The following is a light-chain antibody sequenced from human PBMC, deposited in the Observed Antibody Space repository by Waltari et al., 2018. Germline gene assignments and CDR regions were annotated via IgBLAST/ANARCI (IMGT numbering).Light chain of an antibody. J-gene: IGKJ1*01. CDR3: QNHERLPAT. V-gene: IGKV3-20*01. CDR2: AAS. Sequence: VFTQSPGTLSLSPGETATLSCRASQSISKYLVWYQQRPGHAPRLLIYAASTRATGVPDRFSGSGYGTDFTLTISRLGPEDFAVYYCQNHERLPATFGQGTKVEIK. CDR1: QSISKY.